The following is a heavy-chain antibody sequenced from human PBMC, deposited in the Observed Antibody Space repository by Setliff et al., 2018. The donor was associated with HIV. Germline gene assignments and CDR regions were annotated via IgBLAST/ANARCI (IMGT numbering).Heavy chain of an antibody. D-gene: IGHD3-3*01. CDR2: IYTSGST. CDR1: GGSISSGSYY. J-gene: IGHJ4*02. V-gene: IGHV4-61*09. CDR3: ASRRGGGFLAWPDPYFDY. Sequence: SETLSLTCTVSGGSISSGSYYWSWIRQPAGKGLEWIGHIYTSGSTNYNPSLKSRVIISIDTSKNQFSPKLFSVTAADTAVYYCASRRGGGFLAWPDPYFDYWGQGTLVTVSS.